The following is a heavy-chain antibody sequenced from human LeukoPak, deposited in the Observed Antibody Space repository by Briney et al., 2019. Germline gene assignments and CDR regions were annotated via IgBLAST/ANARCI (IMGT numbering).Heavy chain of an antibody. D-gene: IGHD1-14*01. Sequence: GSLRLSCAASGFTFSSYSMNWVRQAPGKGLEWVSSISSSSSYIYYADSVKGRFTVSRDKAKNTLYLQMNSLRADDTAVYYCARETPGSRVFDSWGQGTLVTVSS. V-gene: IGHV3-21*01. CDR3: ARETPGSRVFDS. J-gene: IGHJ4*02. CDR2: ISSSSSYI. CDR1: GFTFSSYS.